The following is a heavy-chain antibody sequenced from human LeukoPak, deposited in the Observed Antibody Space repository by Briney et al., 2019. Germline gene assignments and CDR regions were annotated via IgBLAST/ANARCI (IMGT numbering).Heavy chain of an antibody. V-gene: IGHV3-21*01. J-gene: IGHJ4*02. D-gene: IGHD5-18*01. CDR2: ISSSSSYI. CDR3: AREGFRIQTPGDY. CDR1: GFTFSSYS. Sequence: GGSLRLSGAASGFTFSSYSMNWVRQAPGKGLEWVSSISSSSSYIYYADSVKGRFTISRDNAKNSLYLQMNSLRAEDTAVYYCAREGFRIQTPGDYWGQGTLVTVSS.